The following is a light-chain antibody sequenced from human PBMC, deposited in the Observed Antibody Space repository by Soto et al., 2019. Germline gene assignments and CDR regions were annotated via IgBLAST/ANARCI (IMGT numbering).Light chain of an antibody. CDR2: GTS. CDR3: QRYASADFLT. J-gene: IGKJ4*02. CDR1: QTIGRNY. Sequence: EIVLTQSPGTLSVSPGETATLSCRASQTIGRNYLAWYQQEPGQAPRLLIFGTSTRATGIPNRFSDSGCGTDITLSISIIEPEDFAVEVCQRYASADFLTFGGGTKVDIK. V-gene: IGKV3-20*01.